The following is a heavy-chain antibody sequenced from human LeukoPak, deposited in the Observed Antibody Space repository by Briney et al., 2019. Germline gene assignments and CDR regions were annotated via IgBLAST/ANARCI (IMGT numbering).Heavy chain of an antibody. CDR1: GFTLSSNY. CDR3: ARRGDGYGSPLDC. V-gene: IGHV3-53*01. Sequence: GGSLRLSCAHSGFTLSSNYIRWVRQAPGKGLEWVSIIYIGGNTYYAEFVKGRLTISRHDSKNTLHLQMNSLRGEDTGVYYCARRGDGYGSPLDCWLQGRLVGVSS. CDR2: IYIGGNT. D-gene: IGHD5-18*01. J-gene: IGHJ4*02.